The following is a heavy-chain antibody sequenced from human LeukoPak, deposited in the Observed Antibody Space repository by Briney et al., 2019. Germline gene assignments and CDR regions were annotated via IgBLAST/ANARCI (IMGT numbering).Heavy chain of an antibody. CDR1: GYTFTSYG. Sequence: ASVKVSCKASGYTFTSYGISWVRQAPGQGLEWMGWISAYNGNTNYAQKLQGRVTMTTDTSTSTAYMELRSLRSDDTAVYYCARGLYYYDSSGYYPLDDWGQGTLVTVSS. J-gene: IGHJ4*02. CDR3: ARGLYYYDSSGYYPLDD. CDR2: ISAYNGNT. V-gene: IGHV1-18*01. D-gene: IGHD3-22*01.